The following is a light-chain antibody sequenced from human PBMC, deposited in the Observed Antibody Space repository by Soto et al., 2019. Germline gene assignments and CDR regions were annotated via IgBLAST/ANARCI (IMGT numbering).Light chain of an antibody. CDR2: GAS. V-gene: IGKV3D-15*01. Sequence: EIVMTQSPATLSVSPGERVTLSCRASQSVSSYLSWSQQKPCQAPRLLIYGASNKATGVPARFSSSGAGTEVTLDISSLQCEEFAVYYCHQDDNWPPRLTFGGGTNVAIK. CDR3: HQDDNWPPRLT. CDR1: QSVSSY. J-gene: IGKJ4*02.